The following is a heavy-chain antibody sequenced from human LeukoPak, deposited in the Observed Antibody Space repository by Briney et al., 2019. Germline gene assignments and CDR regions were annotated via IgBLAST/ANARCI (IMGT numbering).Heavy chain of an antibody. CDR1: GFAFGSEA. Sequence: TGGSLRLSCAVSGFAFGSEAMSWVRQSPARGLEWVASISPGGGTTYCADYVKGRFTISRDNSKNSLFVQMNSLRAEDTAVYFCAKSRSGSANWALQIFDNWGQGTLVTVSS. J-gene: IGHJ4*02. CDR2: ISPGGGTT. V-gene: IGHV3-23*01. CDR3: AKSRSGSANWALQIFDN. D-gene: IGHD1-1*01.